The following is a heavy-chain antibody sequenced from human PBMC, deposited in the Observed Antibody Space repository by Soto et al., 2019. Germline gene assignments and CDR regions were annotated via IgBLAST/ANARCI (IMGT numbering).Heavy chain of an antibody. CDR2: IVVGSGNT. CDR1: GFTFTSSA. CDR3: ASGSYPSYFDY. V-gene: IGHV1-58*01. J-gene: IGHJ4*02. Sequence: SVKVSCKASGFTFTSSAVQWVRQARGQRLEWIGWIVVGSGNTNYAQKFQGRVTITRDTSASTAYMELSSLRSEDTAVYYCASGSYPSYFDYWGQGTLVTVSS. D-gene: IGHD1-26*01.